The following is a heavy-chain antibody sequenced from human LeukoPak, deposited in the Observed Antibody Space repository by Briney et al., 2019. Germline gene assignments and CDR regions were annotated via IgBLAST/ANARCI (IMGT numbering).Heavy chain of an antibody. J-gene: IGHJ4*02. V-gene: IGHV3-21*01. CDR2: ISSSSSYI. CDR1: GFTFSSYG. Sequence: GGSLRLSCAASGFTFSSYGMHWVRQAPGKGLEWVSSISSSSSYIYYADSVKGRFTVSRDNAKNSLYLQMNSLRAEDTAVYYCARDPPYYYDSSGQVDYWGQGTLVTVSS. D-gene: IGHD3-22*01. CDR3: ARDPPYYYDSSGQVDY.